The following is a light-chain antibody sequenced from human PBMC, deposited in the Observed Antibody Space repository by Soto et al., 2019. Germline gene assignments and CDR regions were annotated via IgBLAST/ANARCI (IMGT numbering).Light chain of an antibody. V-gene: IGLV1-51*01. Sequence: QSVMTQPPSVSVAPGQKVTISCSGSSSNIGGNSVSWYQQLPGTAPKLLIYDDDKRPSGIPDRFSGSKSGTSATLGITGFQTGDEADYYCRSWDSSLSAYVFGTGTKLTVL. CDR1: SSNIGGNS. J-gene: IGLJ1*01. CDR3: RSWDSSLSAYV. CDR2: DDD.